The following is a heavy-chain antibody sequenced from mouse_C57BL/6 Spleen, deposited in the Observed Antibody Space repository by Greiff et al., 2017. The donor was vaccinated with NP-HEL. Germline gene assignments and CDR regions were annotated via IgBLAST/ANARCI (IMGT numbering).Heavy chain of an antibody. CDR1: GYAFTNYL. D-gene: IGHD1-1*01. CDR3: ARDYYGSSYFYFDY. J-gene: IGHJ2*01. Sequence: VQLQESGAELVRPGTSVKVSCKASGYAFTNYLIEWVKQRPGQGLEWIGVINPGSGGTNYNEKFKGKATLTADKSSSTAYMQLSSLTSEDSAVYFCARDYYGSSYFYFDYWGQGTTLTVSS. V-gene: IGHV1-54*01. CDR2: INPGSGGT.